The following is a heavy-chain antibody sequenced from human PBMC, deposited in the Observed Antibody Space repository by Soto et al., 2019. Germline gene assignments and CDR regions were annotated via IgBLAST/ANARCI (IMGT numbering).Heavy chain of an antibody. CDR2: IKSKTDGGTT. CDR1: GFTFSNAW. D-gene: IGHD5-12*01. V-gene: IGHV3-15*01. CDR3: TTVTYRGYDFLFDY. Sequence: EVQLVESGGGLVKPGGSLRLSCAAYGFTFSNAWMSWVRQAPGKGLEWVGRIKSKTDGGTTDYAAPVKGRVTISRDESKNTLYLQMNSLKTEDTAVYYCTTVTYRGYDFLFDYWGQGTLVTVSS. J-gene: IGHJ4*02.